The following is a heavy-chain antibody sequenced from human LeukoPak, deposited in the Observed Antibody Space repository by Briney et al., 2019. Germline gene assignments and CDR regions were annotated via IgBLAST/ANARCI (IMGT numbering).Heavy chain of an antibody. J-gene: IGHJ4*02. CDR2: IRGRGDST. CDR1: GFTFSSYA. D-gene: IGHD6-13*01. CDR3: AKGAGYSSNWNFDY. Sequence: GGSLRLSCAASGFTFSSYAMSWVRQAPGKGLEWVSTIRGRGDSTYYADSVKGRFTISRDNSKNTLYLQMNSLRLEDTAGYYCAKGAGYSSNWNFDYWGQGTLVTVSS. V-gene: IGHV3-23*01.